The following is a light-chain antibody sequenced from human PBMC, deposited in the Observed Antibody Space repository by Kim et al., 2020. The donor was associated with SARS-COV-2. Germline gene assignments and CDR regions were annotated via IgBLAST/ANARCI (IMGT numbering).Light chain of an antibody. CDR2: LGS. CDR1: QSRLHSNGYNY. Sequence: PASIACRSSQSRLHSNGYNYLDWYLQKPGQSPQLLIYLGSNRASGVPDRFSGSGSGTDFTLKISRVEAEDVGVYYCMQALQTLPTFGQGTRLEIK. CDR3: MQALQTLPT. J-gene: IGKJ5*01. V-gene: IGKV2-28*01.